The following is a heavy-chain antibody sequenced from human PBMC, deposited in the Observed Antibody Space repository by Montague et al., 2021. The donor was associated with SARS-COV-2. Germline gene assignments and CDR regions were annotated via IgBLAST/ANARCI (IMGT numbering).Heavy chain of an antibody. D-gene: IGHD3-10*01. CDR3: ARLGDGVVPSPILGVGPCYSYYYMDV. CDR2: IHHGGST. V-gene: IGHV4-34*01. J-gene: IGHJ6*03. CDR1: GGSFSTYS. Sequence: SETLSLTCAVHGGSFSTYSWNWIRQPPGKGLEWIGEIHHGGSTNYNPSLKSRVTISADTSKNQFSLKLTSVAAADTVVYYCARLGDGVVPSPILGVGPCYSYYYMDVWGKGTTVTVSS.